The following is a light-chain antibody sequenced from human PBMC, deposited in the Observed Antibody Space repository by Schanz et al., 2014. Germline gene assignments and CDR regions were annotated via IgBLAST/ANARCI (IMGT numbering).Light chain of an antibody. CDR2: GNS. CDR1: SSNIGAGYD. J-gene: IGLJ3*02. CDR3: AVWDDSLSGSWV. V-gene: IGLV1-40*01. Sequence: QSVLTQPPSVSGAPGQRVTISCTGSSSNIGAGYDVHWYQQLPGTAPKLLIYGNSNRPSGVPDRFSGSKSGTSASLAISGLRSEDEADYYCAVWDDSLSGSWVFGGGTKLTVL.